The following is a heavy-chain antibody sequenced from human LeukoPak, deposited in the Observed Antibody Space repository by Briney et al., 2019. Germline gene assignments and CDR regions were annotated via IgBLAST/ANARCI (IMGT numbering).Heavy chain of an antibody. CDR3: ARGGLELRSLDY. Sequence: GASVKVSCKASGGTFSSYAISWVRQAPGQGLEWMGGIIPIFGTANYAQKFQGRVTITTDESTSTAYMELSSLRSEDTAVYYCARGGLELRSLDYWGQGTLVTVSS. D-gene: IGHD1-7*01. CDR1: GGTFSSYA. CDR2: IIPIFGTA. V-gene: IGHV1-69*05. J-gene: IGHJ4*02.